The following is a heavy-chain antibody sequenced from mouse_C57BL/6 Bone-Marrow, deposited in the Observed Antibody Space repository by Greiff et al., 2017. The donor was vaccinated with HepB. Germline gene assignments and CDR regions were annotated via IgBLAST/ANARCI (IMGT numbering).Heavy chain of an antibody. CDR2: ISNGGGST. Sequence: EVKVVESGGGLVQPGGSLKLSCAASGFTFSDYYMYWVRQTPEKRLEWVAYISNGGGSTYCPDTVKGRFTISRDNAKNTLYLQMSRLKSEDTAMYYCARPMITTDSFAYWGQGTLVTVSA. CDR3: ARPMITTDSFAY. D-gene: IGHD2-4*01. V-gene: IGHV5-12*01. J-gene: IGHJ3*01. CDR1: GFTFSDYY.